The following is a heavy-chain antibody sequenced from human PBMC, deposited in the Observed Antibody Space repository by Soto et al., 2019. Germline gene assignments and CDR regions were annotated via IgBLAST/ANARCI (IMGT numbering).Heavy chain of an antibody. V-gene: IGHV3-53*04. CDR1: GFTVSSNY. CDR3: GRVQGYSGSRGAFDR. CDR2: IYSGGST. D-gene: IGHD1-26*01. Sequence: EVQLVESGGGLVQPGGSLRLSCAASGFTVSSNYMSWVRQAPGKGLEWVSVIYSGGSTYYADSVKGRFTISRHNSKNTLYVQMNSLGDEDRAVYYCGRVQGYSGSRGAFDRWGPGTMVTVS. J-gene: IGHJ3*01.